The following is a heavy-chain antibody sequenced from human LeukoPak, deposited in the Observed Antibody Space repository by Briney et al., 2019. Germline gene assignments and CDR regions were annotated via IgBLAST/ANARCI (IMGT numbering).Heavy chain of an antibody. CDR2: ISPSGGST. D-gene: IGHD3-22*01. CDR1: GYTFTSNY. Sequence: ASVKVSCKALGYTFTSNYMHWVRQAPGQGPEWMGVISPSGGSTTYAQKFQGRVTLTRDMSTSTDYLELSSLRSEDTAVYYCARGEYYDSSVERWGQGTLVTVSS. CDR3: ARGEYYDSSVER. V-gene: IGHV1-46*01. J-gene: IGHJ4*02.